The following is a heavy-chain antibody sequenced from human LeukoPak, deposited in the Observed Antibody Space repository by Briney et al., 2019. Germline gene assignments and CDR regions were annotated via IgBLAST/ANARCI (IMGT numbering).Heavy chain of an antibody. J-gene: IGHJ3*02. CDR3: ARDLPPRGPTEIVVVAATLVPDAFDI. V-gene: IGHV3-7*01. CDR1: GFTFSSYW. D-gene: IGHD2-15*01. CDR2: IKQDGSEK. Sequence: GGSLRLSCAASGFTFSSYWMSWVRQAPGKGLEWVANIKQDGSEKYYVDSVKGRFTISRDNAKNSLYLQMNSLRAEDTAVYYCARDLPPRGPTEIVVVAATLVPDAFDIWGQGTMVTVSS.